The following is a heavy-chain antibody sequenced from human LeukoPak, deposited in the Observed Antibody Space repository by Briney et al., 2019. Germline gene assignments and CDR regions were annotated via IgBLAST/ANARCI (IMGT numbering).Heavy chain of an antibody. CDR2: ISGSGGST. J-gene: IGHJ4*02. CDR1: GFTFSSYA. CDR3: AKDLMIIAAAGPFDY. D-gene: IGHD6-13*01. Sequence: GGSLRLPCAASGFTFSSYAMSWVRQAPGKGLEWVSAISGSGGSTYYADSVKGRFTISRDNSKNTLYLQMNSLRAEDTAVYYCAKDLMIIAAAGPFDYWGQGTLVTVSS. V-gene: IGHV3-23*01.